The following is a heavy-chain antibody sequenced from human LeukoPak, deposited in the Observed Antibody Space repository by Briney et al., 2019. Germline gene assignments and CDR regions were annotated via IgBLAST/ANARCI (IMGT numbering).Heavy chain of an antibody. D-gene: IGHD5-24*01. CDR1: GFTVSSSY. CDR2: IYSGGYT. J-gene: IGHJ4*02. CDR3: ARENGYKVFDY. Sequence: GGSLRLSCAASGFTVSSSYMIWVRQAPGKGLEWVSVIYSGGYTYYADSVKGRFAISRDHSKNTLYLQMDSLRAEDTAVYYCARENGYKVFDYWGQGTLVTVSS. V-gene: IGHV3-53*01.